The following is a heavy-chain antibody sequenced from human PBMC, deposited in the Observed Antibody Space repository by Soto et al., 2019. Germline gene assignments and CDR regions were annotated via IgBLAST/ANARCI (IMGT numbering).Heavy chain of an antibody. CDR3: AAELYSCCRCCSFDI. CDR1: GLTFSNSA. Sequence: QMQVVQSGPEVKKPGTSVKVSCKTSGLTFSNSAVQWVRQARGKRLEWIGWIIIGGGNTKYAQNYQDRLTVTRDKSTSKADMELTRRRSEDTAVYYCAAELYSCCRCCSFDIWGQGTMITVAS. J-gene: IGHJ3*02. CDR2: IIIGGGNT. V-gene: IGHV1-58*01. D-gene: IGHD2-8*02.